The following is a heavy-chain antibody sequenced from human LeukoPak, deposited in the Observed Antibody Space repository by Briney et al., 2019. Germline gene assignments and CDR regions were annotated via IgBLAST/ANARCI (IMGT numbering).Heavy chain of an antibody. J-gene: IGHJ4*02. CDR2: ISWNSGSI. V-gene: IGHV3-9*01. D-gene: IGHD3-22*01. CDR3: AKVRDSSGYSYYFDY. Sequence: GRSLRLSCAASGFTFDDYAMHWVRQAPGKGLEWVSGISWNSGSIGYADSVKGRFTISRDNAKYSLYLQMNSLRAEDTALYYCAKVRDSSGYSYYFDYWGQGTLVTVSS. CDR1: GFTFDDYA.